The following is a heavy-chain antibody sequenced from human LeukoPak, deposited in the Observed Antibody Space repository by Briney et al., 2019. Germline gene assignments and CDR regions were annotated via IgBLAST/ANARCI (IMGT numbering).Heavy chain of an antibody. V-gene: IGHV4-34*01. CDR2: INHSGST. CDR3: ARFPGRQLWLVGYMDV. CDR1: GGSFSGYY. J-gene: IGHJ6*03. Sequence: SETLSLTCAVYGGSFSGYYWSWIRQPPGKGLEWIGEINHSGSTNYNPSLKSRVTISVDTSKNQFSLKLSSVTAADTAVYYCARFPGRQLWLVGYMDVWGKGTTVTVSS. D-gene: IGHD5-18*01.